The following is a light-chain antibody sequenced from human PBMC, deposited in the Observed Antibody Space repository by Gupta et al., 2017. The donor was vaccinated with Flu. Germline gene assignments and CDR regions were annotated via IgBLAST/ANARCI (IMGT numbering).Light chain of an antibody. Sequence: DIQMTQYPSSLSASVGDTITLSCRASQSVSSYLNWYQQKPGKAPRLLIYAASSLQSGVPSRFSVSGSVTDFTLTISSLQPEDFATYYCQQTYTYTPPLTFGGGTKVEI. CDR2: AAS. J-gene: IGKJ4*01. CDR3: QQTYTYTPPLT. CDR1: QSVSSY. V-gene: IGKV1-39*01.